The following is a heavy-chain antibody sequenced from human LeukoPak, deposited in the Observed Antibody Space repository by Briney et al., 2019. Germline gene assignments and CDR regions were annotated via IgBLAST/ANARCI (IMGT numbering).Heavy chain of an antibody. Sequence: PGGSLRLSCAASGFTFSSYAMTWVRQAPGKGLEWVSVISGSGSTTNYADSVKGRFTISRDNSKNTLYLQMNSLRAEDTAVYYCAKDRGNSYGHFDYWGQGTLVTVSS. CDR3: AKDRGNSYGHFDY. CDR2: ISGSGSTT. CDR1: GFTFSSYA. V-gene: IGHV3-23*01. D-gene: IGHD5-18*01. J-gene: IGHJ4*02.